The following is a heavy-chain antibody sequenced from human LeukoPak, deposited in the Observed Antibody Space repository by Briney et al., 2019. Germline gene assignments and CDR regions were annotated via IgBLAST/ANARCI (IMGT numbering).Heavy chain of an antibody. J-gene: IGHJ4*02. CDR3: ASIRGLGSSYYYDSSGAEQDY. V-gene: IGHV3-33*01. Sequence: GRSLRLSCAASGFTFSSYGMHWVRQAPGKGLEWVAVIWYDGGNKYYADSVKGRFTISRDNSKNTLYLQMNSLRAEDTAVYYCASIRGLGSSYYYDSSGAEQDYWGQGTLVTVSS. D-gene: IGHD3-22*01. CDR2: IWYDGGNK. CDR1: GFTFSSYG.